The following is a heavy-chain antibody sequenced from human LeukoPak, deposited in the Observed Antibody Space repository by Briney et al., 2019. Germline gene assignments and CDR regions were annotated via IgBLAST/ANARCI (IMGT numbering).Heavy chain of an antibody. CDR3: ARAVLETGTIYFDY. Sequence: GGSLRLSCAASGLTFSSYAMHWVRQAPGKGLEYVSAISSNGGSTYYANSVKGRFTISRDNSKNTLYLQMGSLRAEDMAVYYCARAVLETGTIYFDYWGQGTLVTVSS. D-gene: IGHD1-1*01. J-gene: IGHJ4*02. V-gene: IGHV3-64*01. CDR1: GLTFSSYA. CDR2: ISSNGGST.